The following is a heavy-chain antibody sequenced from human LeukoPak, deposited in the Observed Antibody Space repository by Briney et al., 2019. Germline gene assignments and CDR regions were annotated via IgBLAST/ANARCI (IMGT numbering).Heavy chain of an antibody. Sequence: SVKVSCKASGGTFSSYAISWVRQAPGQGLEWMGRIIPIFGTANYAQKFQGRVTITADESTSTAYMELSSLRSEDTAVYYCARDRVVEYSSSYYYMDVWGKGTTVTVSS. CDR2: IIPIFGTA. CDR1: GGTFSSYA. J-gene: IGHJ6*03. CDR3: ARDRVVEYSSSYYYMDV. V-gene: IGHV1-69*13. D-gene: IGHD6-6*01.